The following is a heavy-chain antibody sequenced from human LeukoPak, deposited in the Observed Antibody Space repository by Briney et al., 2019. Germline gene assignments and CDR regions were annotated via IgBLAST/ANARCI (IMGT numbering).Heavy chain of an antibody. CDR1: GGSISSYY. J-gene: IGHJ5*02. D-gene: IGHD3-16*01. V-gene: IGHV4-59*01. CDR3: AREGGAEKGNWFDP. Sequence: PSETLSLTCTVSGGSISSYYWSWIRQPPGKGLEWIGYIYYSGSTNYNPSLRSRVTISVDTSKNQFSLKLSSVTAADTAVYYCAREGGAEKGNWFDPWGQGTLVTVSS. CDR2: IYYSGST.